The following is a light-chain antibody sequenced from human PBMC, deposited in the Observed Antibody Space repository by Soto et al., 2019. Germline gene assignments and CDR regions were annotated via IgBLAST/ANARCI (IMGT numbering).Light chain of an antibody. V-gene: IGKV3-20*01. J-gene: IGKJ1*01. CDR2: GAS. Sequence: IVMTQSPGTLSLTPVERATLSCRASQSVSSSYLAWYQQKPGQAPRLLIYGASSRATGIPDRFSGSGSGTDFTLTISRLEPEDFAGYYCQQYGSSPRTFGQGTKVDIK. CDR3: QQYGSSPRT. CDR1: QSVSSSY.